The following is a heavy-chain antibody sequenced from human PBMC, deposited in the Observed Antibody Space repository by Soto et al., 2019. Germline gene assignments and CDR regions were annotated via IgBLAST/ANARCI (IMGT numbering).Heavy chain of an antibody. CDR3: ARSGYSSGWYHWYFDF. CDR2: ISAYNGNT. CDR1: GYTFTSYG. Sequence: ASVKVSCKASGYTFTSYGISWVRQAPGQGLEWMGWISAYNGNTNYAQKLQGRVTMTTDTSASTGYMDLSSLRSEDTAVYYCARSGYSSGWYHWYFDFWGRGTLVTVSS. V-gene: IGHV1-18*04. D-gene: IGHD6-19*01. J-gene: IGHJ2*01.